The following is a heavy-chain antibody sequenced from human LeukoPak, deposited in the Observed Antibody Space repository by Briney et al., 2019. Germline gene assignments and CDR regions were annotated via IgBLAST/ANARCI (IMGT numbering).Heavy chain of an antibody. CDR3: ARRDYVWDYFDY. D-gene: IGHD3-16*01. J-gene: IGHJ4*02. CDR2: IYYSGST. CDR1: GGSISSGDYY. Sequence: PSETLSLTCTVSGGSISSGDYYWSWIRQPPGKGLEWIGYIYYSGSTYYNPSLKSRVTISVDPSKNQFSLKLSSVTAADTAVYYCARRDYVWDYFDYWGQGTLVTVSS. V-gene: IGHV4-30-4*01.